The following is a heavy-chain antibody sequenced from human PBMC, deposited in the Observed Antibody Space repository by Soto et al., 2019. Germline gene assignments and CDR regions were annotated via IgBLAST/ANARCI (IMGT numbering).Heavy chain of an antibody. CDR1: GFTFSSYG. Sequence: QVQLVESGGGVVQPGRSLRLSCAASGFTFSSYGMHWVRQAPGKGLEWVAVISYDGSNKYYADSVKGRFTISRDNSKNTLDLQMNSLRAEDTAVYYCAKDKPAVASPYYYYGMDVWGQGTTVTVSS. CDR3: AKDKPAVASPYYYYGMDV. J-gene: IGHJ6*02. V-gene: IGHV3-30*18. D-gene: IGHD6-19*01. CDR2: ISYDGSNK.